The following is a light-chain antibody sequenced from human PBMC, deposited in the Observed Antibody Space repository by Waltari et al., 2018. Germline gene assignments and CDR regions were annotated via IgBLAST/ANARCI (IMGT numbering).Light chain of an antibody. J-gene: IGLJ1*01. CDR1: SSYVGGYNY. V-gene: IGLV2-14*01. CDR2: EVN. CDR3: SSFTSRHLYV. Sequence: QSALTQPASVSGSPGQSITISCTGSSSYVGGYNYVSWYQQYPGKFPKIMIYEVNNRPSGVSSRFSGSKSGNTASLTISGLQADDEADYYCSSFTSRHLYVFGTGTAVTVL.